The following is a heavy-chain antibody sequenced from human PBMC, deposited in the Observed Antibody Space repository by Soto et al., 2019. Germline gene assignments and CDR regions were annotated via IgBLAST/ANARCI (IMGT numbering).Heavy chain of an antibody. CDR3: ARQVMTDYFDY. V-gene: IGHV4-39*01. CDR2: IYYSRNT. D-gene: IGHD2-21*01. CDR1: GGSISSSSYY. Sequence: QLQLQESGPGLVKPSETLSLTCTVSGGSISSSSYYWGWIRQPPGKGLEWIGSIYYSRNTYYNPSLKSRVTISGDTSKNQLSLKLSSVTAADTAVYYCARQVMTDYFDYWGQGTLVTVSS. J-gene: IGHJ4*02.